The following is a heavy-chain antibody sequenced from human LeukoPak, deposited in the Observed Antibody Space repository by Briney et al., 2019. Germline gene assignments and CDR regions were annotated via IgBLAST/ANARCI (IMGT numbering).Heavy chain of an antibody. CDR1: GFLVSRNY. D-gene: IGHD3/OR15-3a*01. V-gene: IGHV3-66*01. CDR2: ITSAGST. CDR3: ATRGLSGYYYGMDV. J-gene: IGHJ6*02. Sequence: GGSLRLSCAASGFLVSRNYMSCARLAPGKGLEWVSIITSAGSTHYATSVKGRFTISRDNSKNTVYLQMNSLRAEDTAVYYCATRGLSGYYYGMDVWGQGTTVTVSS.